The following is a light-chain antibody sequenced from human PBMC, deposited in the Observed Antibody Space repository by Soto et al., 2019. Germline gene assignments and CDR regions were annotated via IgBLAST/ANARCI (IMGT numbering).Light chain of an antibody. CDR2: EVT. CDR3: SSYTNINTRACV. J-gene: IGLJ1*01. CDR1: SSDVGGYNR. Sequence: QSALTQPPSASGSPGQSVAISCTGTSSDVGGYNRVSWYQQHPGKAPKLIIYEVTDRPSGVSNRFSGSKSGNTASLTISGLQAEDEAEYYCSSYTNINTRACVFGTGTKVTV. V-gene: IGLV2-14*01.